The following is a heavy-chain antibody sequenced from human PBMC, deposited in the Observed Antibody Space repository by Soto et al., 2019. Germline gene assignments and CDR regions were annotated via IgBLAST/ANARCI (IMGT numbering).Heavy chain of an antibody. J-gene: IGHJ3*02. CDR3: ARDDYGGNSDDDAFDI. D-gene: IGHD4-17*01. CDR1: GGTFSSYA. V-gene: IGHV1-69*01. Sequence: QVQLVQSGAEVKKPGSSVKVSXXXSGGTFSSYAIXWXXXAPGQGLEWMGGIIPIFGTANYAQKFQGRITITADESTSTAYMELSSLRSEDTAVYYCARDDYGGNSDDDAFDIWGQGTMVTVSS. CDR2: IIPIFGTA.